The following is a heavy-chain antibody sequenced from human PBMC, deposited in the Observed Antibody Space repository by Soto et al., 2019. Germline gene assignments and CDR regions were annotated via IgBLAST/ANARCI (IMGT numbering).Heavy chain of an antibody. Sequence: SVKVSCKASGGTFSSYPISWVRQAPGQGLEWMGGIIPIFGTANYAQKFQGRVTITADESTSTAYMELSSLRSEDTAVYYCARGLEYSSSSASFDYWGQGTLVTVSS. D-gene: IGHD6-6*01. J-gene: IGHJ4*02. V-gene: IGHV1-69*13. CDR1: GGTFSSYP. CDR3: ARGLEYSSSSASFDY. CDR2: IIPIFGTA.